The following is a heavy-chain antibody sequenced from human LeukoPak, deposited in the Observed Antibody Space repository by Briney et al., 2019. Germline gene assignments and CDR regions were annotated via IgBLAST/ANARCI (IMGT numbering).Heavy chain of an antibody. D-gene: IGHD1-26*01. CDR2: IYYSGST. J-gene: IGHJ4*02. Sequence: PSETLSLTCTVSGGSISSSSYYWGWIRQPPGKGLEWIGSIYYSGSTSYNPSLKSRVTISVDTSKNQFSLKLGSVTAADTAVYYCARNASDSWTSYFDYWGQGTLVTVSS. CDR1: GGSISSSSYY. V-gene: IGHV4-39*01. CDR3: ARNASDSWTSYFDY.